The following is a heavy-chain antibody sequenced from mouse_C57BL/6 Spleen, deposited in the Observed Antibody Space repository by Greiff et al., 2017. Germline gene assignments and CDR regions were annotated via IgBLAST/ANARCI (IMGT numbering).Heavy chain of an antibody. Sequence: QVQLQQSGPELVKPGASVKLSCKASGYTFTSYDINWVKQRPGQGLEWIVWIYPRDGSTKYNEKFKGKATLTVDTSSSTAYMELHSLTSEDSAVYFCARHYYGSSYGGWYFDVWGTGTTVTVSS. V-gene: IGHV1-85*01. CDR3: ARHYYGSSYGGWYFDV. CDR2: IYPRDGST. CDR1: GYTFTSYD. D-gene: IGHD1-1*01. J-gene: IGHJ1*03.